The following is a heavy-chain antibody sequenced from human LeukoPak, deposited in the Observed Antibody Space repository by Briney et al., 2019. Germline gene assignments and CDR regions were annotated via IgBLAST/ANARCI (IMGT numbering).Heavy chain of an antibody. J-gene: IGHJ5*02. D-gene: IGHD3-10*01. CDR3: ARDGPYGSGSYYIPLNWFDP. CDR2: IYHSGRT. Sequence: SETLSLTCTVSGYSISSGYYWGWIRQPPGKGLEWIGSIYHSGRTYYNPSLKSRVTMSVHTSKNQFSLKLSSVTAADTAVYYCARDGPYGSGSYYIPLNWFDPWGQGTLITVSS. CDR1: GYSISSGYY. V-gene: IGHV4-38-2*02.